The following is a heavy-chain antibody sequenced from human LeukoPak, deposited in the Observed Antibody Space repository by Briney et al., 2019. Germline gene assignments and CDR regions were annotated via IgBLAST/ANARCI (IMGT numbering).Heavy chain of an antibody. Sequence: ASVKVSCKASGYTFTNYYIHWVRQAPGQGLEWMGIINPSGGSTDYAQKFQGRVTMTTDTSTITVYMEVSSLRSEDTAVYYCARWRTTYLDYWGQGTLVTVSS. CDR1: GYTFTNYY. J-gene: IGHJ4*02. D-gene: IGHD1/OR15-1a*01. CDR3: ARWRTTYLDY. V-gene: IGHV1-46*01. CDR2: INPSGGST.